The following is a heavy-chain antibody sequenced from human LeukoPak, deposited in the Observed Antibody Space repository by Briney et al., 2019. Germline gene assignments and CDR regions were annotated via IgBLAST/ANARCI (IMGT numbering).Heavy chain of an antibody. CDR3: ARLVAVAGVFDY. Sequence: PWETLSLTCTVSGGSISSSNYYWGWIRQPPGKGLKWIGNIYYSGSTYYNPSLKSRVTISVDTSKNHFSLKLSSVTAADTAVYYCARLVAVAGVFDYWGQGTLVTVSS. CDR2: IYYSGST. J-gene: IGHJ4*02. CDR1: GGSISSSNYY. D-gene: IGHD6-19*01. V-gene: IGHV4-39*02.